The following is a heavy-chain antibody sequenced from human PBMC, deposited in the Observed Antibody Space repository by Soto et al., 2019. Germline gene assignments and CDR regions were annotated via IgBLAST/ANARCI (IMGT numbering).Heavy chain of an antibody. CDR2: IYYSGST. CDR1: GGSNSRYY. CDR3: ARDKITGLFDY. Sequence: SEAPSLPRTCSGGSNSRYYRSWTRHPPGKGLEWIGYIYYSGSTNYNPSLKSRVTISVDTSRNQFSLKLSSVTAADTAVYYCARDKITGLFDYWGQGTLVTVSS. D-gene: IGHD2-8*02. J-gene: IGHJ4*02. V-gene: IGHV4-59*12.